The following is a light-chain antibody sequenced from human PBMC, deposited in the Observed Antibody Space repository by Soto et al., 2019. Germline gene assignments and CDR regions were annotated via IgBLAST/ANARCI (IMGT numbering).Light chain of an antibody. CDR3: QQYNNWPLLT. Sequence: EFVLTQCSATMSVSRGERATLSCRASRSVSSNVAWYQQTTGQAPRLPIYGASTRAPGIPARFSGSGSRTEFTLTISSLQSDDFAVYYCQQYNNWPLLTFGGGPKVDIK. V-gene: IGKV3-15*01. CDR1: RSVSSN. CDR2: GAS. J-gene: IGKJ4*01.